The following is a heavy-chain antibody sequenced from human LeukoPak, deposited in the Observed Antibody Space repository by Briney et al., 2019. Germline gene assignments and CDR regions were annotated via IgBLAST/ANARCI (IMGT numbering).Heavy chain of an antibody. J-gene: IGHJ4*02. V-gene: IGHV4-31*03. CDR1: GGSISSGGYY. Sequence: SETLSLTCTVSGGSISSGGYYWSWIVQHPGKGLEWIGYIYYSGSTYYNPSLKSRVTISVDTSKNQFSLKLSSVTAADTAVYYCARGPLYREWLSTHFDYWGQGTLVTVSS. D-gene: IGHD3-3*01. CDR2: IYYSGST. CDR3: ARGPLYREWLSTHFDY.